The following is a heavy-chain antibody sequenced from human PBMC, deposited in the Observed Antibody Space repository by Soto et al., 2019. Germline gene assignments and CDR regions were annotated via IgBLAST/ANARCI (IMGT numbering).Heavy chain of an antibody. CDR3: AASDTAMVIPY. V-gene: IGHV1-24*01. J-gene: IGHJ4*02. CDR1: GYTLTELS. CDR2: FDPEDGET. D-gene: IGHD5-18*01. Sequence: QVQLIQSGAEVKKPGASVKVSCKVSGYTLTELSMHWVRQAPGRGLEWMGGFDPEDGETIYEQKFQGRVTMPVDTSTDTAYMELSSLRSEDTAVYYCAASDTAMVIPYWGQGILVPASS.